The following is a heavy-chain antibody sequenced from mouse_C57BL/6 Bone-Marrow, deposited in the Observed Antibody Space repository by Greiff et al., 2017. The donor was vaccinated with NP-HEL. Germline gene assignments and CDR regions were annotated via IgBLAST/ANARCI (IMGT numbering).Heavy chain of an antibody. J-gene: IGHJ2*01. CDR3: ARGGRLRRTFDY. Sequence: EVQLVESEGGLVQPGSSMKLSCTASGFTFSDYYMAWVRQVPEKGLEWVANINYDGSSTYYLDSLKSRFIISRDNAKNILYLQMSSLKSEDTATYYCARGGRLRRTFDYWGQGTTLTVSS. CDR2: INYDGSST. D-gene: IGHD2-4*01. V-gene: IGHV5-16*01. CDR1: GFTFSDYY.